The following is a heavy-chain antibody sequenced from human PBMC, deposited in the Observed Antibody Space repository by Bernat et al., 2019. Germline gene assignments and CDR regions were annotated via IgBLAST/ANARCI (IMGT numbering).Heavy chain of an antibody. CDR1: GYTFTSYY. D-gene: IGHD3-3*01. CDR3: ARARRSGYYDFWSGYYDAFDI. CDR2: INPSGGST. V-gene: IGHV1-46*01. J-gene: IGHJ3*02. Sequence: QVQLVQSGAEVKKPGASVKVSCKASGYTFTSYYMHWVRQAPGQGLEWMGIINPSGGSTSYAQKFQGRVTMTRDTSTSTVYMELSSLRSEDTAVYYCARARRSGYYDFWSGYYDAFDIWGQGTMVTVSS.